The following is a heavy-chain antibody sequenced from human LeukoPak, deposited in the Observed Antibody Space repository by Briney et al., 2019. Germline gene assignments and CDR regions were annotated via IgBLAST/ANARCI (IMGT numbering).Heavy chain of an antibody. CDR3: ARAMYSSSLAFDY. J-gene: IGHJ4*02. V-gene: IGHV3-7*01. CDR1: GFTFSSYA. CDR2: IKQDGSEK. Sequence: GGSLRLSCAASGFTFSSYAMHWVRQAPGKGLEWVANIKQDGSEKYYVDSVKGRFTISRDNAKNSLYLQMNSLRAEDTAVYYCARAMYSSSLAFDYWGQGTLVTVSS. D-gene: IGHD6-13*01.